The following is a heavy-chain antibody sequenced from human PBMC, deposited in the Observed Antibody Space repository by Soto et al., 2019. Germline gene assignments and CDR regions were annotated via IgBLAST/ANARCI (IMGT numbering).Heavy chain of an antibody. CDR3: AKSSTVVTLYYYYYGMDV. J-gene: IGHJ6*02. CDR2: IYYSGST. D-gene: IGHD4-17*01. Sequence: PSETXSLTCTVSGGSISSGGYYWGWIRQPPGKGLEWIGSIYYSGSTYYNPSLKSRVTISVDTSKNQFSLKLSSVTAADTAVYYCAKSSTVVTLYYYYYGMDVWGQGTTVTVSS. CDR1: GGSISSGGYY. V-gene: IGHV4-39*01.